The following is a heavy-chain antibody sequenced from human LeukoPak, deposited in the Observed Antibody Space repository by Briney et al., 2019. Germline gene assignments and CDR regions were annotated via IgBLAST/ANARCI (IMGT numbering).Heavy chain of an antibody. V-gene: IGHV4-61*03. CDR1: GGSISSGGYY. Sequence: SETLSLTCTVSGGSISSGGYYWTWIRQPPGKALEWIGYIYYSGSTNYNPSLKSRVTISVDTSQKHFSLRLSSVTAADTAVYYCARLTRYTSSGRYPYFDWWGQGTRVTVSS. D-gene: IGHD3-22*01. CDR3: ARLTRYTSSGRYPYFDW. J-gene: IGHJ4*02. CDR2: IYYSGST.